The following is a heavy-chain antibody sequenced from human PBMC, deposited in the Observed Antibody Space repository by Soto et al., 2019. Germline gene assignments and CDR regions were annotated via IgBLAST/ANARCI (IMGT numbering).Heavy chain of an antibody. V-gene: IGHV3-23*01. CDR1: GFTFSSYA. CDR2: VSAGGDMT. CDR3: ARGDRGGSGSPASYYYSGLDV. D-gene: IGHD3-10*01. Sequence: EVQLLESGGDLVQPGGSLRLSCAASGFTFSSYAMSWVRQAPGKGLEWVSSVSAGGDMTYYADSVKGRFTIARENSKNALFLQMNSLRAEDTALYYCARGDRGGSGSPASYYYSGLDVWGQGTTVTVSS. J-gene: IGHJ6*02.